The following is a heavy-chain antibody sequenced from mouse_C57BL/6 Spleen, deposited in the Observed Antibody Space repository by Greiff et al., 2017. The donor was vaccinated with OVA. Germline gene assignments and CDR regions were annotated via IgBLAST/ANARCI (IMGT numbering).Heavy chain of an antibody. Sequence: QVQLQQSGAELVRPGSSVKLSCKASGYTFTSYWMDWVKQRPGQGLEWIGNIYPSDSETHYNQKFKDKATLTVDKSSSTAYMQLSSLTSEDSAVYYCARADGYQRGYAMDYWGQGTSVTVSS. CDR1: GYTFTSYW. J-gene: IGHJ4*01. CDR2: IYPSDSET. D-gene: IGHD2-3*01. V-gene: IGHV1-61*01. CDR3: ARADGYQRGYAMDY.